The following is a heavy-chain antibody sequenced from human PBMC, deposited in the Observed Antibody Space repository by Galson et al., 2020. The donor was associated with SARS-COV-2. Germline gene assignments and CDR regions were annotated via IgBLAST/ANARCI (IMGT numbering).Heavy chain of an antibody. CDR3: ARVGTKLIMVVLGDPQDSGVTDV. Sequence: GESLKISCAASGFSFDEYGMSWVRQVPGKGLEWVSGINWNGGSTGYAESVKGRFTISRDNAKKSLYLQMNSLRAEDTALYYCARVGTKLIMVVLGDPQDSGVTDVWGQGTTVTVSS. V-gene: IGHV3-20*04. D-gene: IGHD6-25*01. CDR2: INWNGGST. J-gene: IGHJ6*02. CDR1: GFSFDEYG.